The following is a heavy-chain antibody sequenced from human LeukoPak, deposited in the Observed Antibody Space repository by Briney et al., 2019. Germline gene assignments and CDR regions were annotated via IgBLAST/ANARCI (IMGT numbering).Heavy chain of an antibody. Sequence: PGGSLRLSCAASGFTFSSYAMSWFRQAPGKGLEWVGFIRSKAYGGTTEYAASVKGRFTISRDDSKSIAYLQMNSLKTEGTAVYYCTRNLAVYSSSWYSPNWFDPWGQGTLVTVSS. D-gene: IGHD6-13*01. V-gene: IGHV3-49*03. CDR2: IRSKAYGGTT. CDR3: TRNLAVYSSSWYSPNWFDP. J-gene: IGHJ5*02. CDR1: GFTFSSYA.